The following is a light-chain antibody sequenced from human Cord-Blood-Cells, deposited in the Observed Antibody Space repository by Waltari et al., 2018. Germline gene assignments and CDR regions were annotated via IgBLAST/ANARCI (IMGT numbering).Light chain of an antibody. V-gene: IGLV6-57*03. J-gene: IGLJ3*02. Sequence: NFMLTQPHSVSESPGKTVTISCTRSSGSIASNFAQWYQQRPGSAPTTVIYEDNQRPSGVPDRFSGSIDSSSNSASLTISGLKTEDEADYYCQSYDSSNQVFGGGTKLTVL. CDR1: SGSIASNF. CDR3: QSYDSSNQV. CDR2: EDN.